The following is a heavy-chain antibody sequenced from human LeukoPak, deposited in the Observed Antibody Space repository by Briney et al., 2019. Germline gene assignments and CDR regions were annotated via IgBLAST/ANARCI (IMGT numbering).Heavy chain of an antibody. D-gene: IGHD2/OR15-2a*01. J-gene: IGHJ4*02. Sequence: GGSLRLSCGASGITFSSYSMNWVCQAPGKGLEWVSYISSSGSTKYYADSVKGRFTISRDNARNSLYLQMNSLRAEDTAVYFCARGGLSIMGYWGQGTLVTVSS. CDR1: GITFSSYS. V-gene: IGHV3-48*01. CDR3: ARGGLSIMGY. CDR2: ISSSGSTK.